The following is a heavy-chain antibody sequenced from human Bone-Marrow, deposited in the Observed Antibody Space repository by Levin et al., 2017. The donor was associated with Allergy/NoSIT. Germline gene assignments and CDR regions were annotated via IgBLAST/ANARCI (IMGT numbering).Heavy chain of an antibody. CDR3: AKSAGITGTRYFDY. CDR1: GFTFSSYA. J-gene: IGHJ4*02. V-gene: IGHV3-23*01. CDR2: ISGSGGST. D-gene: IGHD1-7*01. Sequence: GESLKISCAASGFTFSSYAMSWVRQAPGKGLEWVSAISGSGGSTYYADSVKGRFTISRDNSKNTLYLQMNSLRAEDTAVYYCAKSAGITGTRYFDYWGQGTLVTVSS.